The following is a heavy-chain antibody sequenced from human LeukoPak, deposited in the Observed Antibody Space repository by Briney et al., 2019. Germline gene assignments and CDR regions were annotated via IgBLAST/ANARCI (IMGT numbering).Heavy chain of an antibody. CDR3: ARPGSPHCDSSGYSNFDY. CDR1: GGTFSSYA. Sequence: SVKVSCKASGGTFSSYAISWVRQAPGQGLEWMGRIIPIFGTANYAQKFQGRVTITTDESTSTAYMELSSLRSEDTAVYYCARPGSPHCDSSGYSNFDYWGQGTLVTVSS. CDR2: IIPIFGTA. V-gene: IGHV1-69*05. J-gene: IGHJ4*02. D-gene: IGHD3-22*01.